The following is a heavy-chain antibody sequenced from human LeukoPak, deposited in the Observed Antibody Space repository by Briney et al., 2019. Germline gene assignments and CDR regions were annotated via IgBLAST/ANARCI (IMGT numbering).Heavy chain of an antibody. V-gene: IGHV1-46*01. Sequence: ASVKVSCKASGYTFTSYHMHWVRQAPGQGLEWMGIINPSGGSATYAQKFQGRVTMTRDTSTSTVYMEVSSLRSEDTAVYYRAEARLGSSASADYWGQGTLVTVSS. CDR1: GYTFTSYH. CDR3: AEARLGSSASADY. CDR2: INPSGGSA. J-gene: IGHJ4*02. D-gene: IGHD6-19*01.